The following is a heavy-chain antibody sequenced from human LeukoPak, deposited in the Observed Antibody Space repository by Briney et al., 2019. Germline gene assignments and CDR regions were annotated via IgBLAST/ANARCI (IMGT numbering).Heavy chain of an antibody. CDR2: ISSNGGST. CDR3: TRSNNIVGATYFDY. J-gene: IGHJ4*02. V-gene: IGHV3-64*02. D-gene: IGHD1-26*01. Sequence: GGSLRLSCVASGFSFSTYAMHWVRQGPGKGLEYISSISSNGGSTYYADSVKGRFTISRDNSKNTLFLQMGSLRAEDMAVYYCTRSNNIVGATYFDYWGQGTLVTVSS. CDR1: GFSFSTYA.